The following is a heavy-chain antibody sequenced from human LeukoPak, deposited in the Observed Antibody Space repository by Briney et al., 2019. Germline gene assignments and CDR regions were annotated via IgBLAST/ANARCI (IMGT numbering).Heavy chain of an antibody. J-gene: IGHJ3*02. CDR2: SSSNGGGT. Sequence: GETLTLSCAASGFTFTSNAMSWGRNGPPPGQERVSASSSNGGGTYYSNSSKRRFTIPRDNSKHTLYLQMNSVRAEDTALYYCAKRPGSGYTLVAFDIWGQGTMVTVSS. V-gene: IGHV3-23*01. D-gene: IGHD5-12*01. CDR3: AKRPGSGYTLVAFDI. CDR1: GFTFTSNA.